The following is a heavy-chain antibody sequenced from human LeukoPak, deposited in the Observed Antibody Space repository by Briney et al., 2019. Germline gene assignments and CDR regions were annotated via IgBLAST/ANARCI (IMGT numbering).Heavy chain of an antibody. CDR1: GGSFSGYY. CDR2: INHSGST. Sequence: PSETLSLTCAVYGGSFSGYYWSWIRQPPGKGLEWIGEINHSGSTNYNPSLKSRVTISVDTSKNQFSLKLSSVTAADTAVYYCARRMLRCKFDYWGQGTLVTVSS. J-gene: IGHJ4*02. D-gene: IGHD4-17*01. CDR3: ARRMLRCKFDY. V-gene: IGHV4-34*01.